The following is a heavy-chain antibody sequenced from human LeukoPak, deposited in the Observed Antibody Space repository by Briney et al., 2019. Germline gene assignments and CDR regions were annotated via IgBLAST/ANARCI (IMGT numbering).Heavy chain of an antibody. J-gene: IGHJ4*02. V-gene: IGHV4-59*01. CDR1: GGSISSDY. CDR2: IYDSGST. CDR3: ARLPPPGYGDYSDFDY. Sequence: SETLSLTCTVSGGSISSDYWSWIRQPPGKGREWIGYIYDSGSTNYNPSLKSRVTISVDTSKTQFSRTLSPVTAADTAVYYCARLPPPGYGDYSDFDYWGQGTLVTVSS. D-gene: IGHD4-17*01.